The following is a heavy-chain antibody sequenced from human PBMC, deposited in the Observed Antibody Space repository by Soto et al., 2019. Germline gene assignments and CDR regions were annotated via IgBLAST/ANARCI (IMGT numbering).Heavy chain of an antibody. CDR1: GYTLTELS. Sequence: ASVKVSCKVSGYTLTELSMHWVRQAPGKGLEWMGGFDPEDGETIYAQKFQGRVTMTEDTSTDTAYMELSSLRSEDTAVYYRATHNYGTDAFDIWGQGTMVTVSS. CDR3: ATHNYGTDAFDI. D-gene: IGHD4-17*01. CDR2: FDPEDGET. V-gene: IGHV1-24*01. J-gene: IGHJ3*02.